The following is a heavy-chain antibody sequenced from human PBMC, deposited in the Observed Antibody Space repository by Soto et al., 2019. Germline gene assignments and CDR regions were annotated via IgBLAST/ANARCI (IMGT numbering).Heavy chain of an antibody. D-gene: IGHD3-22*01. V-gene: IGHV3-23*01. Sequence: EVQLLESGGGLVQPGGSLRLSCAASGFTFSSYAMSWVRQAPGKGLEWVSAISGSGGSTYYADSVKGRFTISRDNSKNPLNLQMNSRRAEDTAVYYCARASNPRSGIVVVPEWPRAYYYYGMDVGGQGTTVTVSS. J-gene: IGHJ6*02. CDR1: GFTFSSYA. CDR2: ISGSGGST. CDR3: ARASNPRSGIVVVPEWPRAYYYYGMDV.